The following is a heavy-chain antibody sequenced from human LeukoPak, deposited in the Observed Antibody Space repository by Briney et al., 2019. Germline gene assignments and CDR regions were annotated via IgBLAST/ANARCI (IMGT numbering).Heavy chain of an antibody. D-gene: IGHD2-21*02. CDR1: GFTLSSYD. Sequence: PGRSLRLSCAVSGFTLSSYDMHWVRQAPGMGLEWVAFIRNDGSKKYYADSVKGRFTISRDISKNTLYLQMSSLRVGDTAVYYCAKGDHDWGQGTLVTVSS. V-gene: IGHV3-30*02. J-gene: IGHJ4*02. CDR2: IRNDGSKK. CDR3: AKGDHD.